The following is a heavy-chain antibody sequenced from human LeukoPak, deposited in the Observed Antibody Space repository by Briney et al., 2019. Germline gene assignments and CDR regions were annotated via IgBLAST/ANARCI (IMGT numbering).Heavy chain of an antibody. CDR1: GGSISSGGYY. J-gene: IGHJ4*02. CDR3: ARNEAVMITFGGVIGITLFDY. D-gene: IGHD3-16*02. V-gene: IGHV4-31*03. Sequence: KASETLSLTCTVSGGSISSGGYYWSWIRQHPGKGLEWIGYIYYSGSTYYNPSLKSRVTISVDTSKNQFSLKLSSVTAADTAVYYCARNEAVMITFGGVIGITLFDYWGQGTLVTVSS. CDR2: IYYSGST.